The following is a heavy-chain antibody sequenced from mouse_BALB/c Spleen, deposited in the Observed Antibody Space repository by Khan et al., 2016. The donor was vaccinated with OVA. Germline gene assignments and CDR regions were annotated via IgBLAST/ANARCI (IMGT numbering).Heavy chain of an antibody. Sequence: EVELVESGGGVVKPGGSLKLSCSASGYIFSSFAMYWVRQTPEKRLEWVATISSGGHYTFYTDSVKGRFTISRDNARNTVYLQMSSLRSEYPAIYYCARCFVDSYGMDYWGQGTSVTVSS. J-gene: IGHJ4*01. CDR1: GYIFSSFA. D-gene: IGHD2-13*01. V-gene: IGHV5-9-3*01. CDR2: ISSGGHYT. CDR3: ARCFVDSYGMDY.